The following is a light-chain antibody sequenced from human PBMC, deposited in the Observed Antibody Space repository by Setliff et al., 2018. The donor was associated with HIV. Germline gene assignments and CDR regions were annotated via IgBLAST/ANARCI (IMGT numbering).Light chain of an antibody. CDR2: EVN. V-gene: IGLV2-23*02. Sequence: ALTQPASVSGSPGQSITISCTGTSSDIGSYNIVSWYQQHPDQAPKLILYEVNKGPSGISYRFSGSKSGNTASLTISELQAEDEADYYCCSYTGGSSLFVFGTGTKVTVL. CDR1: SSDIGSYNI. J-gene: IGLJ1*01. CDR3: CSYTGGSSLFV.